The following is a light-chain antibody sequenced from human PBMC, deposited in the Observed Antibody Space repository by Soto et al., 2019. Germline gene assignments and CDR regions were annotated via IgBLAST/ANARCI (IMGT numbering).Light chain of an antibody. J-gene: IGKJ2*01. V-gene: IGKV1-39*01. Sequence: DIPMTQSPSSLSASVGDRVTITCRASQSISSYLNWYQQKPGKAPKLLIYAASSLQSGVPSRFSGSGSGTDFTLTISSLQPEDFATYYCQQSYSTLGTFGQGTKLEIK. CDR3: QQSYSTLGT. CDR1: QSISSY. CDR2: AAS.